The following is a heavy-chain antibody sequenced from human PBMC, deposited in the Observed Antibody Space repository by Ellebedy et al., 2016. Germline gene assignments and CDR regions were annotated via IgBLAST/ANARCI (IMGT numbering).Heavy chain of an antibody. Sequence: SETLSLTCAVYGGPFSGYYWNWIRQPPGKGLEWIGEINHSGSTNYNPSLKSRVTISVDTSKNQFSLKLSSVTAADTAVYYCARCPYVDTTMVPDLWGRGTLVTVSS. D-gene: IGHD5-18*01. J-gene: IGHJ2*01. CDR3: ARCPYVDTTMVPDL. CDR2: INHSGST. CDR1: GGPFSGYY. V-gene: IGHV4-34*01.